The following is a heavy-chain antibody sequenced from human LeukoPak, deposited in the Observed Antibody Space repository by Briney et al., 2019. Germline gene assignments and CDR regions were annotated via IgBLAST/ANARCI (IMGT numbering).Heavy chain of an antibody. CDR2: ISSSSSYI. Sequence: PGGSLRLSCAASGFTFSSYSMNWVRQAPGKGLEWVSSISSSSSYIYYADSVKGRFTISRGNAKNSLYLRMNSLRAEDTAAYYCARVGHIVVVPAASTAAYYGMDVWGQGTTVTVSS. CDR3: ARVGHIVVVPAASTAAYYGMDV. J-gene: IGHJ6*02. CDR1: GFTFSSYS. V-gene: IGHV3-21*01. D-gene: IGHD2-2*01.